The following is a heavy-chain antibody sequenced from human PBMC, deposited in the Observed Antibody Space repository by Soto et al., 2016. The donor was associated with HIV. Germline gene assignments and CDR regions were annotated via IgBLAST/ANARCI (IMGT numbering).Heavy chain of an antibody. CDR1: NDSISIGGYY. CDR2: IDYSGKT. V-gene: IGHV4-31*02. Sequence: QVRLQESGPGLVKPAQTLSLTCSVSNDSISIGGYYWSWIRQKADRGLEWIGVIDYSGKTSYNPSLRSRVTLSVDTSKSSFLFDLEVHGICGFGLFYFLLRREPAPTGHSRGVDFWGQGARVTV. J-gene: IGHJ4*02. CDR3: FLLRREPAPTGHSRGVDF. D-gene: IGHD3-10*01.